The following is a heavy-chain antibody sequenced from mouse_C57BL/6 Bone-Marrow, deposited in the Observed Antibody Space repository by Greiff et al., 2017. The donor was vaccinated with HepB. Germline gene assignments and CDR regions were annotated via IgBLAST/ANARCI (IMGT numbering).Heavy chain of an antibody. Sequence: VQLQQSGAELVKPGASVKMSCKASGYTFTSYWITWVKQRPGQGLEWIGDIYPGSGSTNYNEKFKSKATLTVDTSSSTAYMQLSSLTSEDSAVYYGAREGYGSSYAMDYWGQGTSVTVSS. CDR1: GYTFTSYW. CDR2: IYPGSGST. D-gene: IGHD1-1*01. CDR3: AREGYGSSYAMDY. J-gene: IGHJ4*01. V-gene: IGHV1-55*01.